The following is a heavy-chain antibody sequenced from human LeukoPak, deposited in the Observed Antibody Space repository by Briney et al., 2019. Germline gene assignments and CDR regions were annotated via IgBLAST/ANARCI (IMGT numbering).Heavy chain of an antibody. J-gene: IGHJ5*02. V-gene: IGHV1-18*01. CDR3: ARDPQWLVARVRYHWFYP. CDR2: ICAYSGNN. D-gene: IGHD6-19*01. Sequence: GASVTVSCTASGYTFTSYGISWVRQAPGQGLEWMGWICAYSGNNNYAQMHHGGITMAAATSTSSAYMELRSLRADDAAVYCWARDPQWLVARVRYHWFYPWGQGNVVTVSS. CDR1: GYTFTSYG.